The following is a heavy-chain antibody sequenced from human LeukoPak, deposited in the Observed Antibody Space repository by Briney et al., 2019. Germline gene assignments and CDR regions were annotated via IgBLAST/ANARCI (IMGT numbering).Heavy chain of an antibody. V-gene: IGHV4-61*01. J-gene: IGHJ4*02. CDR1: GDSVSSGSSY. CDR3: ARSSGYDHDLDY. CDR2: IHYSGST. Sequence: PSEALSLTRTVSGDSVSSGSSYWTWIRQPPGKGLEWIGYIHYSGSTNYNPSLKSRVTISVDTSKNQFSLKLSSVTAADTAVYYCARSSGYDHDLDYWGQGTLVTVSS. D-gene: IGHD5-12*01.